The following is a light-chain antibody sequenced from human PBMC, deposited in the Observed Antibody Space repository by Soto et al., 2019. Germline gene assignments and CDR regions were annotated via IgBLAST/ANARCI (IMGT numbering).Light chain of an antibody. J-gene: IGLJ1*01. CDR2: DVS. CDR3: SSYTHTGILYV. Sequence: QSCLTQPASVFGSPGKSVTISCTGSNREFCTYNYVSWYQQHSGKAPRLIISDVSDRLSGVSIRFSGSKSGNSASLTISGLQPEDEAHYYCSSYTHTGILYVFGTGTKVTVL. CDR1: NREFCTYNY. V-gene: IGLV2-14*03.